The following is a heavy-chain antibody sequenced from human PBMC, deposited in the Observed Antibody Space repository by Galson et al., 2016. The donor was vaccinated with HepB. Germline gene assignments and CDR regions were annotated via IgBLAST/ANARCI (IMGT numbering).Heavy chain of an antibody. Sequence: SLRLSCAASGFTFNTYAMTWVRQAPGKGLECVATISGNGIGTAYAGSVKGRFTISRDNSKSTVYLQMNSLRAEDTAVYYCARAYQYTLDYWGQGTLVTVSS. CDR3: ARAYQYTLDY. V-gene: IGHV3-23*01. CDR2: ISGNGIGT. CDR1: GFTFNTYA. J-gene: IGHJ4*02. D-gene: IGHD1-1*01.